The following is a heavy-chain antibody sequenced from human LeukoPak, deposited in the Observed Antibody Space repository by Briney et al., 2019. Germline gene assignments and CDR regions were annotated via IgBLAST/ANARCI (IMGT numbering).Heavy chain of an antibody. D-gene: IGHD5-24*01. J-gene: IGHJ4*02. CDR3: AKEARWLEIPIDY. CDR1: GFTFSVYG. CDR2: IHYDGSTK. Sequence: GGSLRLSCAASGFTFSVYGMHWVRQAPGKGLEWLAFIHYDGSTKYYADSVKGRFSISGDTSRNILFLQMNSLRVDDTAIYYCAKEARWLEIPIDYWGQGTLVTVSS. V-gene: IGHV3-30*02.